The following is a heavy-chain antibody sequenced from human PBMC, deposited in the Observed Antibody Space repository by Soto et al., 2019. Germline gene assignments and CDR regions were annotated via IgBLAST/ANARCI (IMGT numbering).Heavy chain of an antibody. D-gene: IGHD5-18*01. CDR1: GFTFSSYA. V-gene: IGHV3-30-3*01. Sequence: QVQLVESGGGVVQPGRSLRLSCAASGFTFSSYAMHWVRQAPGKGLEWVAIISYDGSSKYYADSVKGRFTISRDNSKNTLYLQMNSLRAEDTAVYYCARDPLWGTAMVLWYFELWGRGTLVTVSS. J-gene: IGHJ2*01. CDR2: ISYDGSSK. CDR3: ARDPLWGTAMVLWYFEL.